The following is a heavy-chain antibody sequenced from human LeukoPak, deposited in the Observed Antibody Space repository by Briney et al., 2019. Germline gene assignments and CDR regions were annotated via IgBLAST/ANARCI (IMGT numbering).Heavy chain of an antibody. CDR2: IIPILCIA. CDR3: ARGGRSGRDGYTTHDY. CDR1: GGTFSSYA. V-gene: IGHV1-69*10. D-gene: IGHD5-24*01. Sequence: SVSVSCTASGGTFSSYAISWVRQAPGQGREGRGGIIPILCIAHSAQKFQRRLTIPAAKSTRTAYMELSTLTSEDTAVYYCARGGRSGRDGYTTHDYWGQGTLVTVSS. J-gene: IGHJ4*02.